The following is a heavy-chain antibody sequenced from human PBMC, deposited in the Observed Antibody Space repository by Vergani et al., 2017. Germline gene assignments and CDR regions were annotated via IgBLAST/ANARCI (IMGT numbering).Heavy chain of an antibody. CDR1: GGTFSSYA. V-gene: IGHV1-69*01. CDR3: ARVYYDSSGYYEGYYYYYGMDV. Sequence: QVQLVQSGAEVTKPGSSVKVSCKASGGTFSSYAISWVRQAPGQELEWMGGIIPIFGTANYAQKFQGRVTITADESTSTAYMELSRLRSEDTAVYYCARVYYDSSGYYEGYYYYYGMDVWGQGTTVTVSS. J-gene: IGHJ6*02. D-gene: IGHD3-22*01. CDR2: IIPIFGTA.